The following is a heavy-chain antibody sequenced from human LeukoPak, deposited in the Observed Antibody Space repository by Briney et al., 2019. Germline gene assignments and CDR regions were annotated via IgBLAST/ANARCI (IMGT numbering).Heavy chain of an antibody. D-gene: IGHD2-2*01. J-gene: IGHJ4*02. CDR3: ARDKFSYAILRAMFDY. V-gene: IGHV4-59*12. CDR1: GGSISSYY. Sequence: SETLSLTCTVSGGSISSYYWSWIRQPPGKGLEWIGYIYYSGSTNYNPSLKSRVTISVDTSKNQFSLKLSSVTAADTAVYYCARDKFSYAILRAMFDYWGQGTLVTVSS. CDR2: IYYSGST.